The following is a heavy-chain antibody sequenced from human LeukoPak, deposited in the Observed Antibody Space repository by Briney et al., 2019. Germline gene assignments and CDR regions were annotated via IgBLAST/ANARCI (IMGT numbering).Heavy chain of an antibody. J-gene: IGHJ4*02. CDR3: AREGGFYRPLDY. V-gene: IGHV4-4*02. CDR1: GGSVTSTNW. CDR2: VHLDGRT. D-gene: IGHD3-3*01. Sequence: PSGTLSLTRAVSGGSVTSTNWWTWVRQPPGKGLEWIGEVHLDGRTNYNPSLTGRLTMSVDLYVNHISLKLTSVTAADTAVYYCAREGGFYRPLDYSGQGTLVTVSS.